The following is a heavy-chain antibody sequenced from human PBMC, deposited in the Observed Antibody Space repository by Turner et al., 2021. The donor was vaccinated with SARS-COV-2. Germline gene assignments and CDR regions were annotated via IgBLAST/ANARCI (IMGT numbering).Heavy chain of an antibody. V-gene: IGHV3-23*04. CDR1: EFIFSSYA. CDR2: MSGIGGST. CDR3: AKDEAYYYYYYGMDV. Sequence: EVQLVESGGGLVQPGKSLRLSCAASEFIFSSYAMSWVRQAPGKGLEWVSAMSGIGGSTYYADSVKGRFTISRENAKNTLYLQMNSLRAEDTAVYYCAKDEAYYYYYYGMDVWGQGTTVTVSS. J-gene: IGHJ6*02.